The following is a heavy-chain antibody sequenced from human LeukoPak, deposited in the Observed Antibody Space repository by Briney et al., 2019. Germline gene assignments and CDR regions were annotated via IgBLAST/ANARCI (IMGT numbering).Heavy chain of an antibody. Sequence: QAGGSLRLSCAASGFTFSSYGMSWVRQAPGKGLEWVSAISGSGGSTYYADSVKGRFTISRDNSKNTLYLQMNSLRAEDTAVYYCARESIELGDKGWFDPWGEGTLVTVSS. J-gene: IGHJ5*02. CDR3: ARESIELGDKGWFDP. CDR1: GFTFSSYG. V-gene: IGHV3-23*01. CDR2: ISGSGGST. D-gene: IGHD2/OR15-2a*01.